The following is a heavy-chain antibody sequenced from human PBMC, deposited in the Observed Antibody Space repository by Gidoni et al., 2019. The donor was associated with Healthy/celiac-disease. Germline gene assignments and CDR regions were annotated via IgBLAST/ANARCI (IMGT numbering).Heavy chain of an antibody. J-gene: IGHJ6*02. Sequence: QVQLQQWGAGLLKPSETLSLTCAVYGGSFSGYYWSWIRQPPGKGLEWIGEINHSGSTNYNPSLKSRVTISVDTSKNQFSLKLSSVTAADTAVYYCAVDSGSYWNYYYYGMDVWGQGTTVTVSS. CDR3: AVDSGSYWNYYYYGMDV. D-gene: IGHD1-26*01. CDR2: INHSGST. V-gene: IGHV4-34*01. CDR1: GGSFSGYY.